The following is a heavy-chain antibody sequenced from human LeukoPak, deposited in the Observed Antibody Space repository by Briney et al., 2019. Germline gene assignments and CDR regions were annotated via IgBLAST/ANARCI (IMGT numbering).Heavy chain of an antibody. J-gene: IGHJ4*02. CDR2: ISGVGGST. V-gene: IGHV3-23*01. CDR1: GFTFSSHA. D-gene: IGHD6-19*01. Sequence: PGGSLRLSCAASGFTFSSHAMSWVRQTPGKGLDWVSGISGVGGSTYYAASVKGRFTISRDNSKNTVYLQMNSLRADDTAVYYCAKARGWYDFDYWGQGILVTVSS. CDR3: AKARGWYDFDY.